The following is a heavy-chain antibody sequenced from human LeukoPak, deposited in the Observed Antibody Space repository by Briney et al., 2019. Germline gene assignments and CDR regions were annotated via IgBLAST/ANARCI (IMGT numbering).Heavy chain of an antibody. CDR2: ISGSGGST. CDR1: GFTFSSYA. J-gene: IGHJ6*04. D-gene: IGHD2-2*01. V-gene: IGHV3-23*01. Sequence: GGSLRLSCAASGFTFSSYAMRWVGQAPGKGLEWGSAISGSGGSTYYADSVKGRFTISRDNSKNTLYLQMNSLRAEDTAVYYCAKTYCSSTSCPGMDVWGKGTTVTVSS. CDR3: AKTYCSSTSCPGMDV.